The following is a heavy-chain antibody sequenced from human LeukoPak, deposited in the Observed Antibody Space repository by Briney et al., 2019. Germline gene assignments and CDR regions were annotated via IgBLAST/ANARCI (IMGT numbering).Heavy chain of an antibody. D-gene: IGHD3-16*01. CDR1: GFTFSGSA. Sequence: GGSLRLSCAASGFTFSGSAIHWVRQASGKGLEWVGRIRSKANRYATAYAESVKGRFTISRDDSKNTAYLQINSLKTEDPALYYCTRVVGDYKDYWGQGTLVTVSS. CDR3: TRVVGDYKDY. CDR2: IRSKANRYAT. V-gene: IGHV3-73*01. J-gene: IGHJ4*02.